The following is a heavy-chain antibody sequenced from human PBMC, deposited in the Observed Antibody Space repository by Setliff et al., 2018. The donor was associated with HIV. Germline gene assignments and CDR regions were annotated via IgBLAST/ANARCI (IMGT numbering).Heavy chain of an antibody. CDR2: INTGNGNT. CDR3: ARSGLVYDDVLTGPPTDY. CDR1: GYTFTKYA. D-gene: IGHD3-9*01. Sequence: ASVKVSCKASGYTFTKYAMHWVRQAPGQRLEWMGWINTGNGNTKYSQKFQGRVTITRDTSASTVYMHMSSLRSEDTALYYCARSGLVYDDVLTGPPTDYWGQGTLVTVSS. V-gene: IGHV1-3*04. J-gene: IGHJ4*02.